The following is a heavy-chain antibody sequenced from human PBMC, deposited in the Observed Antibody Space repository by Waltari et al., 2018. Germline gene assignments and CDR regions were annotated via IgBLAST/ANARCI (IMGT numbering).Heavy chain of an antibody. CDR1: EFMFSHYP. J-gene: IGHJ4*02. V-gene: IGHV3-23*01. Sequence: EVQLLESGGGLVQPGGSLRLSCAASEFMFSHYPMPWVRQAPGRGLEWVSTITGSGGTKYYADSVKGRFTISRDNSQNTLYLQMNSLTVDETAVYFCARGGYSSHFDYWGQGTLVTVSS. CDR2: ITGSGGTK. CDR3: ARGGYSSHFDY. D-gene: IGHD6-13*01.